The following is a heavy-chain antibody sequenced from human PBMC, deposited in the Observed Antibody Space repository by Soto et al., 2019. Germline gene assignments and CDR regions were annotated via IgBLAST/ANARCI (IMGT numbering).Heavy chain of an antibody. D-gene: IGHD2-8*02. V-gene: IGHV3-7*01. CDR2: IKQDGGEK. CDR1: GFTFSNYW. Sequence: EVQLVESGGGLVQPGGSLRLSCAASGFTFSNYWMTWVRQAPGKGLEWVANIKQDGGEKYYLDSVKGRFTISRDNAKNSLYLQMNSLRTEHTAVYYCARETGFLPNFRYCNSPTCPEEYWGQGALVTVSS. CDR3: ARETGFLPNFRYCNSPTCPEEY. J-gene: IGHJ4*02.